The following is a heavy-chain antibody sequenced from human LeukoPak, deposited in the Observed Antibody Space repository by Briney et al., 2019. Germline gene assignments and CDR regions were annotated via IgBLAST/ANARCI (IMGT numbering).Heavy chain of an antibody. CDR3: ARGRDCSSTSCYSGYYYYGMDV. J-gene: IGHJ6*02. CDR1: GGSISSGSYY. Sequence: SSQTLSLTCTVSGGSISSGSYYWSWIRQPAGKGLEWIGRIYTSGSTNYNPSLKSRVTISVDTSKNQFSLKLSSVTAADTAVYYCARGRDCSSTSCYSGYYYYGMDVWGQGTTVTVSS. V-gene: IGHV4-61*02. CDR2: IYTSGST. D-gene: IGHD2-2*02.